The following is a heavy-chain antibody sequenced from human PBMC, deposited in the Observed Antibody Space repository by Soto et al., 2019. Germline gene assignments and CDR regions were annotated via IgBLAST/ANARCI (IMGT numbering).Heavy chain of an antibody. J-gene: IGHJ6*02. CDR1: GFTFSSYG. D-gene: IGHD5-12*01. V-gene: IGHV3-33*01. Sequence: GGSLRLSCAASGFTFSSYGMHWVRQAPGKGLEWVAVIWYDGSNKYYADSVKGRFTISRDNSKNTLYLQMNSLRAEDTAVYYCAREGGPRDIVATPSYYYYGMDVWGQGTTVTVSS. CDR3: AREGGPRDIVATPSYYYYGMDV. CDR2: IWYDGSNK.